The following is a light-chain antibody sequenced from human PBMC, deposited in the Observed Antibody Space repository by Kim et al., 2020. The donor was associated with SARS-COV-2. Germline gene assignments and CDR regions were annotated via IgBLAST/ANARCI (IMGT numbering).Light chain of an antibody. CDR3: QEYDSAPWT. Sequence: DIQMTQSPSSLSASVGDRVTITCRASQAIGNFLAWYQQKPGKVPKLLIYAASSLQSGVPSRFSGSGSGTDFALTISSLQPEDFATYYCQEYDSAPWTFGQGTKVDIK. CDR1: QAIGNF. V-gene: IGKV1-27*01. CDR2: AAS. J-gene: IGKJ1*01.